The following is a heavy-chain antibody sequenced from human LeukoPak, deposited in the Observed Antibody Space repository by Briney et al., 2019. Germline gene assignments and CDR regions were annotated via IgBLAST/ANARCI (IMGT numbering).Heavy chain of an antibody. V-gene: IGHV4-59*08. CDR2: IYYTGST. J-gene: IGHJ3*02. D-gene: IGHD3-3*01. Sequence: SETPSLTCTVSGGSISTYYWSWIRQPPGKGLEWIGYIYYTGSTNYNPSLKSRVTISVDTSKNQFSLKLRSVTAADTAVYYCAGAGVGRGDDAFDIWGQGTMVTVSS. CDR1: GGSISTYY. CDR3: AGAGVGRGDDAFDI.